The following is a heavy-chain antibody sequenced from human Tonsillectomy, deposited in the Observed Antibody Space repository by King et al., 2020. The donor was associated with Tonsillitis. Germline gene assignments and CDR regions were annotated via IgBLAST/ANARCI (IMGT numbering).Heavy chain of an antibody. CDR2: IKQDGSEK. J-gene: IGHJ4*02. CDR1: GFTFSSYS. V-gene: IGHV3-7*01. CDR3: ARDPDYYDSSGYYCGDYFDY. Sequence: VQLVESGGGLAQPGGSLRLSCAASGFTFSSYSMNWVRQAPGKGLEWVANIKQDGSEKYYVDSVKGRFTISRDNAKNSLYLQMNSLRAEDTAVYYCARDPDYYDSSGYYCGDYFDYWGQGTLVTVSS. D-gene: IGHD3-22*01.